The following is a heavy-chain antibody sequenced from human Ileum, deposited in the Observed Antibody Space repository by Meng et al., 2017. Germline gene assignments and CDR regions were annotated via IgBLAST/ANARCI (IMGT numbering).Heavy chain of an antibody. CDR3: ARDPSGGKFHYFDS. CDR1: GATFTSFV. V-gene: IGHV1-3*01. Sequence: QVQLVQSGPDVKRPGAPVKVSCKASGATFTSFVIHWVRQAPGQRLEWMGWIHAGNGNRKYSQKFQGRVTFTTDTSATTAYLDLSSLRSEDTAVYYCARDPSGGKFHYFDSWGQGTLVTVSS. J-gene: IGHJ4*02. D-gene: IGHD2-15*01. CDR2: IHAGNGNR.